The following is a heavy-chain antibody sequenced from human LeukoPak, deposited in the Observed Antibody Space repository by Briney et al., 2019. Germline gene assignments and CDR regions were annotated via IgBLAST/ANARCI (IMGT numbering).Heavy chain of an antibody. CDR1: GFTFSSYW. Sequence: GGSLRLSCAASGFTFSSYWMHWVRQAPGKGLEWVAFIRYDGSNKYYADSVKGRFTISRDNSKNTLYLKMNSLRAEDTAVYYCAKGGGWEVQYYYYYMDVWGKGTTVTISS. J-gene: IGHJ6*03. CDR3: AKGGGWEVQYYYYYMDV. CDR2: IRYDGSNK. D-gene: IGHD1-26*01. V-gene: IGHV3-30*02.